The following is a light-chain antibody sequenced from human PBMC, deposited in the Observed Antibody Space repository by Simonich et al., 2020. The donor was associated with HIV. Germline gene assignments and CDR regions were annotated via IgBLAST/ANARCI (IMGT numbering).Light chain of an antibody. V-gene: IGLV5-45*01. CDR2: YKSDSDK. CDR1: SGINVGTYR. Sequence: QAVLTQPASLSASPGASASLTCTLRSGINVGTYRIYWYQQKPGSPPQYLLRYKSDSDKHPGSGVPRRFSGSKDASANAGILLISGLQSEDEADYYCMIWHSSAWVFGGGTKLTVL. J-gene: IGLJ3*02. CDR3: MIWHSSAWV.